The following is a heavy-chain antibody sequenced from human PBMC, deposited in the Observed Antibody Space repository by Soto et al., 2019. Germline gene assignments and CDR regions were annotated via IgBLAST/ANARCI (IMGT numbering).Heavy chain of an antibody. CDR2: INHSGST. D-gene: IGHD3-10*01. J-gene: IGHJ5*02. Sequence: SETLSLTCAVYGGSFSGYYWSWIRQPPGKGLEWIGEINHSGSTNYNPSLKSRVTISVDTSKNQFSLKLSSVTAADTAVYYCARGLTMVRGVGGLKPTTFDPWGQGTLVTVSS. CDR1: GGSFSGYY. V-gene: IGHV4-34*01. CDR3: ARGLTMVRGVGGLKPTTFDP.